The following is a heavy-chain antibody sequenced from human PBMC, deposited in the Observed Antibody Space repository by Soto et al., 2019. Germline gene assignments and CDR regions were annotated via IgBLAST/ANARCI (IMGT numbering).Heavy chain of an antibody. D-gene: IGHD3-16*02. CDR1: GFTFSSYG. Sequence: QVQLVESGGGVVQPGRSLRLSCAASGFTFSSYGMHWVRQAPGKGLEWVAVIWYDGSNKYYADSVKGRFTISRDNSKNTLYLQMNSLRAEDTAVYYCARPLYYDYVWGSYRTMTGYYFDYWGQGTLVTVSS. CDR3: ARPLYYDYVWGSYRTMTGYYFDY. V-gene: IGHV3-33*01. CDR2: IWYDGSNK. J-gene: IGHJ4*02.